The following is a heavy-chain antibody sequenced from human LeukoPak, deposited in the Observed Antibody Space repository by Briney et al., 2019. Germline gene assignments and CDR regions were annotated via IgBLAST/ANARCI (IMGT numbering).Heavy chain of an antibody. Sequence: GGSLRLSCAASGFTFSSYGMHWVRQAPGKGLEWVAVISYDGSNKYYADSVKGRFTISRDNSKNTLYLQMNSLRAEDTAVYYCVKDKGNNVGFFYYFDYWGQGTLVAVSS. CDR1: GFTFSSYG. CDR2: ISYDGSNK. D-gene: IGHD2-15*01. J-gene: IGHJ4*02. CDR3: VKDKGNNVGFFYYFDY. V-gene: IGHV3-30*18.